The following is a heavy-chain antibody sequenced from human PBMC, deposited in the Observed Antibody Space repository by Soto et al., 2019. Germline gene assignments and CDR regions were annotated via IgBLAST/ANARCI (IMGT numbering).Heavy chain of an antibody. CDR2: IYPSVSS. V-gene: IGHV4-38-2*02. D-gene: IGHD1-1*01. CDR1: GFAISRGYY. Sequence: SETLSLTCNVSGFAISRGYYWSWVRQPPGKGLEWIGSIYPSVSSYHNPSLESRLTLSIDTSKDQFTLKLASVTAADTALYYCAREKVGTTFFDNWGQGTQVTVSS. CDR3: AREKVGTTFFDN. J-gene: IGHJ4*02.